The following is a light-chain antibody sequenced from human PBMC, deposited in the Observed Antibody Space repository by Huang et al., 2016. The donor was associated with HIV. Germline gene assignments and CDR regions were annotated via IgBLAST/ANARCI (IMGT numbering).Light chain of an antibody. J-gene: IGKJ5*01. CDR2: GAS. CDR1: QDISNS. Sequence: IQLTQSPSSLSASVGDRVIITCRASQDISNSLAWYQQKPGKAPKSLIFGASTLQSGVSSRFSGSASGTYFTLTINGLQPEDFATYYCQQLHDYPVTFGQGTRLDIE. CDR3: QQLHDYPVT. V-gene: IGKV1-9*01.